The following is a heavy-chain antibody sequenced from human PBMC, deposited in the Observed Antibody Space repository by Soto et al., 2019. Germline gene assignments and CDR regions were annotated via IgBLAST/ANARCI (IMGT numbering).Heavy chain of an antibody. V-gene: IGHV4-31*03. J-gene: IGHJ5*02. CDR3: ARDGYSSWFDP. CDR2: IYYSGST. D-gene: IGHD6-13*01. CDR1: GGSISSGGYY. Sequence: SETLSLTCTVSGGSISSGGYYWSWIRQHPGKGLEWIGYIYYSGSTYYNPSLKSRVTISVDTSKNQFSLKLSSVTAADTAVYYCARDGYSSWFDPWGQGTLVTVSS.